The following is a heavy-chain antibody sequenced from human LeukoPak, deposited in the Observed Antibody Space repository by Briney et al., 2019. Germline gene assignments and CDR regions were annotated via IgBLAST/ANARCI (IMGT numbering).Heavy chain of an antibody. CDR2: ISYDGSNK. CDR1: GFTFISYG. Sequence: PGRSLRLSCAASGFTFISYGMHWVRQAPGKGLEWVAVISYDGSNKYYADSVKGRFTISRDNSKNTLYLQMNSLRAEDTAVYYCAKDLTYYYGMDVWGQGTTVTVSS. D-gene: IGHD3-16*01. V-gene: IGHV3-30*18. J-gene: IGHJ6*02. CDR3: AKDLTYYYGMDV.